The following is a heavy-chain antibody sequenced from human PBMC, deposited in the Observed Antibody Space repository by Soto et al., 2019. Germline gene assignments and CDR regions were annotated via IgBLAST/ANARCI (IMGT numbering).Heavy chain of an antibody. V-gene: IGHV1-8*01. CDR2: MNPNSGNT. Sequence: GASVKVSCKASGYTFTSYDINWVRQATGQGLEWMGWMNPNSGNTGYAQKFQGRVTMTRNTSISTAYMELSSLRSEDTAVYYCVRRRAYYYDSSGYLYYYGMDVWGQGTTVTVSS. CDR3: VRRRAYYYDSSGYLYYYGMDV. D-gene: IGHD3-22*01. J-gene: IGHJ6*02. CDR1: GYTFTSYD.